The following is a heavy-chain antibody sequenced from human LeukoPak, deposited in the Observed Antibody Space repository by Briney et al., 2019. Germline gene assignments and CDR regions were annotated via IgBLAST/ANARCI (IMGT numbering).Heavy chain of an antibody. J-gene: IGHJ3*02. V-gene: IGHV1-46*01. Sequence: ASVKVSCKASGYTFTGYYIHWVRQAPGQGLEWMGLINPGGDNTDYAQNFQGRVTMTRDTSTSTVYMGLSSLRSEDTAVYYCARIRDGYNDAYDIWGQGTMVTVSS. D-gene: IGHD5-24*01. CDR3: ARIRDGYNDAYDI. CDR1: GYTFTGYY. CDR2: INPGGDNT.